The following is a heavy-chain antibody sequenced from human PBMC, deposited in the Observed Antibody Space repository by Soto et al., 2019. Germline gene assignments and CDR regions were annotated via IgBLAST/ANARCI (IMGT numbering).Heavy chain of an antibody. CDR3: ASGWNDAGDYYYYGMDV. Sequence: QVQLVQSGAEVKKPGSSVKVSCKASGGTFSSYAISWVRQAPGQGLEWMGGIIPIFGTANYAQKFQGRVTITADESTSTADMEKSSLRSEDTAVYYCASGWNDAGDYYYYGMDVWGQGTTVTVSS. D-gene: IGHD1-1*01. V-gene: IGHV1-69*12. J-gene: IGHJ6*02. CDR1: GGTFSSYA. CDR2: IIPIFGTA.